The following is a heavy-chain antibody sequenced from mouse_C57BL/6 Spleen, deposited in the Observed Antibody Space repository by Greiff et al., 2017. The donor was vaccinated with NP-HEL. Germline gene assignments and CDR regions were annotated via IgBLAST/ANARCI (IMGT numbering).Heavy chain of an antibody. J-gene: IGHJ3*01. V-gene: IGHV5-16*01. CDR3: ARDSGFFAY. Sequence: EVKVEESEGGLVQPGSSMKLSCTASGFTFSDYYMAWVRQVPEKGLEWVANINYDGSSTYYLDSLKSRFIISRDNAKNILYLQMSSLKSEDTATYYCARDSGFFAYWGQGTLVTVSA. CDR1: GFTFSDYY. CDR2: INYDGSST.